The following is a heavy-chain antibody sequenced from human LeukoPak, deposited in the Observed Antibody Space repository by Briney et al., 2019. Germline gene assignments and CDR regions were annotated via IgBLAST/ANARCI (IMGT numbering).Heavy chain of an antibody. CDR2: ISAYNGNT. CDR3: ARESSGGYTDY. CDR1: AYTFTNYG. J-gene: IGHJ4*02. V-gene: IGHV1-18*01. Sequence: ASVKVSCKASAYTFTNYGITWVRQAPGQGLEWMGWISAYNGNTNYAQKPQGRVTMTTDTSTSTAYMELRSLRSDDTAVYYCARESSGGYTDYWGQGTLVSVSS. D-gene: IGHD5-12*01.